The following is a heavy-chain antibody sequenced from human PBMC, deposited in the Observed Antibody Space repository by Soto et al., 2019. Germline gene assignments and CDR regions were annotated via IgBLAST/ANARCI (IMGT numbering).Heavy chain of an antibody. V-gene: IGHV5-51*01. Sequence: LGESLKISCKGAGYSFSDYWIGWVRQMPGKGPEWMGIIYPGDSGARYSPSFQGQVSISADKSVNTAYLQWGSLKASDTAMYYCARQTTGWFGMDVWGQGTTVTVSS. CDR3: ARQTTGWFGMDV. CDR1: GYSFSDYW. CDR2: IYPGDSGA. J-gene: IGHJ6*02. D-gene: IGHD6-19*01.